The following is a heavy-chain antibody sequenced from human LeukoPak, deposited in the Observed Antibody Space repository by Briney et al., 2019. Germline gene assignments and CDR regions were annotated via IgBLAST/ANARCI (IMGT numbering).Heavy chain of an antibody. CDR3: ARVYLPYSSYYGSRSLNFDY. CDR1: GGSISSYY. J-gene: IGHJ4*02. Sequence: SETLSLTCTVSGGSISSYYWSWIRQPPGKGLEWIGYIYYSGSTNYNPSLKSRVTISVDTSKNQFSLSLTSVTAADTAVYYCARVYLPYSSYYGSRSLNFDYWGQGTLVTVSS. CDR2: IYYSGST. V-gene: IGHV4-59*08. D-gene: IGHD3-10*01.